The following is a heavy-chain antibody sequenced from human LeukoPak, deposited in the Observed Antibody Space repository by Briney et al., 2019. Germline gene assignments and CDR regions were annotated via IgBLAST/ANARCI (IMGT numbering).Heavy chain of an antibody. V-gene: IGHV3-9*01. Sequence: GGSLRLSCAASGFKFDDYVMHWVRKAPGKGLEWVSGITWNSGSLGYADSVKGRFTISRDNSKNTLYLQMNSLRAEDTAVYYCAKESQGYDFWSGYYRRPTGNYFDYWGQGTLVTVSS. CDR3: AKESQGYDFWSGYYRRPTGNYFDY. J-gene: IGHJ4*02. CDR2: ITWNSGSL. CDR1: GFKFDDYV. D-gene: IGHD3-3*01.